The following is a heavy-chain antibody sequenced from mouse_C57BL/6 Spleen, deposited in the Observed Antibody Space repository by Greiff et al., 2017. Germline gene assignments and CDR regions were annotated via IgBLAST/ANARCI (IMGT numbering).Heavy chain of an antibody. J-gene: IGHJ3*01. CDR3: ARASYSEFAY. Sequence: EVQLQQSGPGLVKPSQSLSLTCSVTGYSITSGYYWNWIRQFPGNKLEWMGYISYDGSNNYNPSLKNRISITRDTSKNQFFLKLNPVTTEDTATYYCARASYSEFAYWGQGTLVTVSA. D-gene: IGHD2-12*01. V-gene: IGHV3-6*01. CDR2: ISYDGSN. CDR1: GYSITSGYY.